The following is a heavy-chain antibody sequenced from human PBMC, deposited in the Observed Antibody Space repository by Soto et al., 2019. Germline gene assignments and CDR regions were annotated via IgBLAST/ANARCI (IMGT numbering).Heavy chain of an antibody. Sequence: EVQLLESGGGLVQPGGSLRLSCAASGFTFSSYAMSWVRQAPGKGLEWVSAISGSGASTYYADSVKGRFTISRDNCKNTLYVQVNSLRAEDTAVYYCAKDRGVGAVAVPYYFDYWGQGTLVTVSS. CDR2: ISGSGAST. V-gene: IGHV3-23*01. CDR1: GFTFSSYA. CDR3: AKDRGVGAVAVPYYFDY. J-gene: IGHJ4*02. D-gene: IGHD6-19*01.